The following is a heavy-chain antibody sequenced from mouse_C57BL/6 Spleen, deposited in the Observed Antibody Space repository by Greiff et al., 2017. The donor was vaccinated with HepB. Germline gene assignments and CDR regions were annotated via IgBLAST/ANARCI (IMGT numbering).Heavy chain of an antibody. Sequence: DVKLVESGGGLVKPGGSLKLSCAASGFTFSSYAMSWVRQTPEKRLEWVATISDGGSYTYYPDNVKGRFTISRDNAKNNLYLQMSHLKSEDTAMYYCARDRGSSPYYYAMDYWGQGTSVTVSS. CDR1: GFTFSSYA. CDR3: ARDRGSSPYYYAMDY. V-gene: IGHV5-4*01. CDR2: ISDGGSYT. J-gene: IGHJ4*01. D-gene: IGHD1-1*01.